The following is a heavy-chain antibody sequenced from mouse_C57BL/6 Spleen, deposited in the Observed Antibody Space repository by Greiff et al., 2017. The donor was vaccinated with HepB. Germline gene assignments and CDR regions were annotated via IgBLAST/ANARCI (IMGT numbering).Heavy chain of an antibody. J-gene: IGHJ1*03. Sequence: QVQLQQPGAELVKPGASVKMSCKASGYTFTSYWITWVKQRPGQGLEWIGDIYPGSGSTNYNEKFKSKATLTVDTSSSTAYMQLSSLTSEDSAVYYCARENYGSSYEGYFDVWGTGTTVTVSS. CDR1: GYTFTSYW. CDR3: ARENYGSSYEGYFDV. D-gene: IGHD1-1*01. V-gene: IGHV1-55*01. CDR2: IYPGSGST.